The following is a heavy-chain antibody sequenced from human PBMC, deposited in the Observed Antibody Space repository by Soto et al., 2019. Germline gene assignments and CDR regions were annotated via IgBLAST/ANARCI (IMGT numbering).Heavy chain of an antibody. CDR2: ISYDGSNK. J-gene: IGHJ6*02. CDR1: GFTFSSYG. Sequence: XECLRLSCAASGFTFSSYGMHWVRQAPGKGLEWVAVISYDGSNKYYADSVKGRFTISRDNSKNTLYLQMNSLRAEDTAVYYCAKEVYSSSWINYYYGMDVWGQGTTVTVSS. V-gene: IGHV3-30*18. CDR3: AKEVYSSSWINYYYGMDV. D-gene: IGHD6-13*01.